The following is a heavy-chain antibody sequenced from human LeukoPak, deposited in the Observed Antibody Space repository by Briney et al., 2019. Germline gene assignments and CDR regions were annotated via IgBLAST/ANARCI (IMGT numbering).Heavy chain of an antibody. CDR3: AKDPYCSSTSCPDY. D-gene: IGHD2-2*01. V-gene: IGHV3-23*01. J-gene: IGHJ4*02. CDR2: ISGSGGST. CDR1: GFTFSSYA. Sequence: GGSLRLSCAASGFTFSSYAMSWVRQAPGKGLEWVSAISGSGGSTYYADSVKGRFTISRDNSKNTLYPQMNSLRAEDTAVYYCAKDPYCSSTSCPDYWGQGTLVTVSS.